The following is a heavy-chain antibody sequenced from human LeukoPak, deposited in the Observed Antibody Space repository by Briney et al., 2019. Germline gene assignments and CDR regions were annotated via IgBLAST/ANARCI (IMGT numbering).Heavy chain of an antibody. Sequence: SETLSVTCTVSGGSISSYYWSWIRQPPGKGLERIGYIYYSGSTNYNPSLKSRVTISVDTSKNQFSLKLSSVTAADTAVYYCARAGQLELKTWFDPWGQGTLVTVSS. D-gene: IGHD1-7*01. V-gene: IGHV4-59*01. CDR2: IYYSGST. CDR3: ARAGQLELKTWFDP. CDR1: GGSISSYY. J-gene: IGHJ5*02.